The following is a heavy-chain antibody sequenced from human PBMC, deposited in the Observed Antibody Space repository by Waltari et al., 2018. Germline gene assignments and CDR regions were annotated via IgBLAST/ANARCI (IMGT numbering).Heavy chain of an antibody. D-gene: IGHD6-19*01. J-gene: IGHJ4*02. V-gene: IGHV5-51*03. Sequence: VQRVRPGQGGKSPGGSLKLPGKGSGNGFPRSGPGWVPQMPGKGLEWMGIIYPGDSDTRYSPSFQGQVTISADKSISTAYLQWSSLKASDTAMYYCARVWGEGYSSGWGFDYWGQGTLVTVSS. CDR2: IYPGDSDT. CDR3: ARVWGEGYSSGWGFDY. CDR1: GNGFPRSG.